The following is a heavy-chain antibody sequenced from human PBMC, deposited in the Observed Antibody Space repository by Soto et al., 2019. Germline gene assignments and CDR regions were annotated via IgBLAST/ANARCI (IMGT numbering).Heavy chain of an antibody. V-gene: IGHV3-48*01. J-gene: IGHJ6*02. CDR1: GFTFSSND. D-gene: IGHD4-17*01. Sequence: GGSLRLSCAAAGFTFSSNDMNWVRQAPGKGLEWVSYISSSSSTIYYADSVKGRFTISRDNAKNSLYLQMNSLRAEDTAVYYCARGDYVEDVEDYYYYYGMDVWGQGTTVTVSS. CDR3: ARGDYVEDVEDYYYYYGMDV. CDR2: ISSSSSTI.